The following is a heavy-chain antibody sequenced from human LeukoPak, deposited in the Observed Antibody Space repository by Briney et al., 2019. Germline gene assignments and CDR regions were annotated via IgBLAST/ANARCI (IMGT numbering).Heavy chain of an antibody. J-gene: IGHJ4*02. D-gene: IGHD6-6*01. Sequence: PGGSLRLSCAASGFTFSSYAMTWVRQAPGKGLEWVSGISGSGGSTYYADSVKGRFTISRDNSKNTLYLLMNSLRAEDTAIYYCAKGYGTSSDFYFDSWGQGTLVTVSS. CDR1: GFTFSSYA. CDR3: AKGYGTSSDFYFDS. V-gene: IGHV3-23*01. CDR2: ISGSGGST.